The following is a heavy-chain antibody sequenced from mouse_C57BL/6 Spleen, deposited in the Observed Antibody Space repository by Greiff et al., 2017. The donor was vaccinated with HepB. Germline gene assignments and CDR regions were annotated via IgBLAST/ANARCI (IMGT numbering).Heavy chain of an antibody. Sequence: VQLQQSGAELVRPGSSVKLSCKASGYTFTSYWMHWVKQRPIQGLEWIGNIDPSDSETHYNQKFKDKATLTVDKSSSTAYMQLSSLTSEDSAVYYCAREAYDGFAYWGQGTLVTVSA. CDR1: GYTFTSYW. CDR3: AREAYDGFAY. CDR2: IDPSDSET. J-gene: IGHJ3*01. V-gene: IGHV1-52*01. D-gene: IGHD2-3*01.